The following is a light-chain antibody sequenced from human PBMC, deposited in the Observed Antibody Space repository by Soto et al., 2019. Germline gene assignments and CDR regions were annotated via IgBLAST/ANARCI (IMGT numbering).Light chain of an antibody. Sequence: EIVMTQSPATLSVSPVERVTLSCRASQSVSGHLAWYQQKPGQAPRLIISGASTRATGIPARFSGRGSGTEFTLTISSLQSEDFAVYYCHQYHYWWTFGQGTKVEIK. CDR3: HQYHYWWT. CDR2: GAS. CDR1: QSVSGH. V-gene: IGKV3-15*01. J-gene: IGKJ1*01.